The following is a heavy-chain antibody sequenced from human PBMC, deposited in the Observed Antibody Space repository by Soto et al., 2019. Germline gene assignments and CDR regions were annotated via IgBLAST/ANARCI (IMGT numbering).Heavy chain of an antibody. CDR1: GDTFSSYA. D-gene: IGHD2-15*01. CDR3: ARISAYWRGGSSHQLPYYYYVLDV. V-gene: IGHV1-69*01. J-gene: IGHJ6*02. Sequence: QVRLVQSGAEVKKPGSSVKVSCKASGDTFSSYAISWVRQAPGQGLEWMGGIIPLFGTTNYARKFQGRVTIAADDSTSTAYMELGSLRSEDTALYYCARISAYWRGGSSHQLPYYYYVLDVWGRGTTVIISS. CDR2: IIPLFGTT.